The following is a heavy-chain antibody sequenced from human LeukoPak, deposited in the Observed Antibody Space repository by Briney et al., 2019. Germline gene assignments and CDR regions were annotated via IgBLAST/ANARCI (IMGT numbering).Heavy chain of an antibody. CDR3: ARVMSASVWRSYGSYYYYYYYMDI. Sequence: GGSLRLSCAVSGFTFNSYWMTWVRQAPGKGLEWVANIKQDGSEKYSVDSVKGRFTISRDNAKNSLYMQMNSLRAEDTAVYYCARVMSASVWRSYGSYYYYYYYMDIWGKGTTVTVSS. D-gene: IGHD3-16*01. V-gene: IGHV3-7*01. CDR2: IKQDGSEK. CDR1: GFTFNSYW. J-gene: IGHJ6*03.